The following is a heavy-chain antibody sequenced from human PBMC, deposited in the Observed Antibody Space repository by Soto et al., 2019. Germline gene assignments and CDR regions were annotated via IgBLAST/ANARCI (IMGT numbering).Heavy chain of an antibody. CDR2: ISAYNGNT. V-gene: IGHV1-18*04. D-gene: IGHD5-12*01. CDR3: ARMISGYDLYYYYGMDV. CDR1: GYTFTSYG. J-gene: IGHJ6*02. Sequence: ASVKVSCKASGYTFTSYGISWVRQAPGQGLEWMGWISAYNGNTNYAQKLQGRVTMTTDTSTSTAYMELRSLRSDDTAVYYCARMISGYDLYYYYGMDVWGQGTTVTVSS.